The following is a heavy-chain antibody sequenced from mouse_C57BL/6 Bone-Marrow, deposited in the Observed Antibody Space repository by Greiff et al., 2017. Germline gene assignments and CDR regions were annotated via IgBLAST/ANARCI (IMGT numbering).Heavy chain of an antibody. D-gene: IGHD2-4*01. CDR1: GFTFSSYG. Sequence: VKLVESGGDLVKPGGSLKLSCASSGFTFSSYGMSWVRQTPDTRLEWVSTISRGGSYTYYPDSVKGRFTISRDNAKNTLYLQLSSLKSDDTAMYYCARQIYYDYDDWFAYWGQGTLVTVSA. V-gene: IGHV5-6*02. J-gene: IGHJ3*01. CDR3: ARQIYYDYDDWFAY. CDR2: ISRGGSYT.